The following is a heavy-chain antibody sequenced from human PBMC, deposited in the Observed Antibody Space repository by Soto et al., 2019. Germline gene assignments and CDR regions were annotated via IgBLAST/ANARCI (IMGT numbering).Heavy chain of an antibody. D-gene: IGHD3-10*01. J-gene: IGHJ4*02. V-gene: IGHV3-33*01. CDR2: IWYDGSNK. Sequence: GGSLRLSCAASGFTFSSYGMHWVRQAPGKGLEWVAVIWYDGSNKYYADSVKGRFTISRDNSKNTLYLQMNSLRAEDTAVYYCAREYGSGSYYNPAAYWGQGTLVTVSS. CDR1: GFTFSSYG. CDR3: AREYGSGSYYNPAAY.